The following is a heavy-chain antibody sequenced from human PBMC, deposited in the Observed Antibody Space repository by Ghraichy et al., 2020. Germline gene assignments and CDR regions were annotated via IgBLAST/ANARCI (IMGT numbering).Heavy chain of an antibody. D-gene: IGHD6-6*01. Sequence: ASVTVSCKASGYTFTSYYMHWVRQAPGQGLEWMGIINPSGGSTSYAQKFQGRVTMTRDTSTSTVYMELSSLRSEDTAVYYCARVGYSSSSEGNWFDPWGQGTLVTVSS. CDR2: INPSGGST. CDR1: GYTFTSYY. J-gene: IGHJ5*02. CDR3: ARVGYSSSSEGNWFDP. V-gene: IGHV1-46*01.